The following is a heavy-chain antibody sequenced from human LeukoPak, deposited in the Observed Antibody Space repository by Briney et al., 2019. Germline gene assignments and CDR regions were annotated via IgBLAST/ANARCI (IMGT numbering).Heavy chain of an antibody. V-gene: IGHV1-8*01. CDR2: MNPNSGNT. CDR3: ARSWPHSGSYRAEERFDY. J-gene: IGHJ4*02. Sequence: ASVKVSCKASGYTFTSYDINWVRQATGQGLEWMGWMNPNSGNTGYAQKFQGRVTMTRNTSISTAYMELSSLRSEDTAVYYCARSWPHSGSYRAEERFDYWGQGTLVTVSS. CDR1: GYTFTSYD. D-gene: IGHD1-26*01.